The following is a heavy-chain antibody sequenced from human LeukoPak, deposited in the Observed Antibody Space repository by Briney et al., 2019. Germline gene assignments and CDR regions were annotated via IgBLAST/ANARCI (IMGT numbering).Heavy chain of an antibody. V-gene: IGHV3-7*01. J-gene: IGHJ4*02. CDR2: IKQDGSEK. CDR3: AEDYCSTTSCQLVDY. CDR1: GFTFSSYW. D-gene: IGHD2-2*01. Sequence: TGGSLRLSCAASGFTFSSYWMSWVRQAPGKGLEWVANIKQDGSEKYYVDSVKGRFTISRDNAKNSLYLQMNSLRAEDTAVYYCAEDYCSTTSCQLVDYWGQGTLVTVSS.